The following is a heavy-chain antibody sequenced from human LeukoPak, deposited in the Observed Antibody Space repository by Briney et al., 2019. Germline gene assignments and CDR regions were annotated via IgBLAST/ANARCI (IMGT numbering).Heavy chain of an antibody. CDR3: ARDSPFWGSYRYFGAFDI. CDR1: GFTFSSFA. Sequence: PGGSLRLSCAASGFTFSSFAITWVRQAPGKGLEWVSVIYSGGSTYYADSVKGRFTISRDNSKNTLYLQMNSLRAEDTAVYYCARDSPFWGSYRYFGAFDIWGQGTMVTVSS. CDR2: IYSGGST. D-gene: IGHD3-16*02. J-gene: IGHJ3*02. V-gene: IGHV3-53*01.